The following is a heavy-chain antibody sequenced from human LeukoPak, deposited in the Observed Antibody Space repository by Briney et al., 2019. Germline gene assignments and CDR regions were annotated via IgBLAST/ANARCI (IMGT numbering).Heavy chain of an antibody. CDR2: INQDGSAI. V-gene: IGHV3-7*01. Sequence: GGSLRLSCAASEFTFSRHWMSWVRQAPGQGLEWVASINQDGSAIRYVDSVKGRFIISRDNAKNSLSLQMNSLRAEDTAMYYCARLLGEATIYDLWGQGTLVTVSS. CDR1: EFTFSRHW. J-gene: IGHJ5*02. CDR3: ARLLGEATIYDL. D-gene: IGHD3-16*01.